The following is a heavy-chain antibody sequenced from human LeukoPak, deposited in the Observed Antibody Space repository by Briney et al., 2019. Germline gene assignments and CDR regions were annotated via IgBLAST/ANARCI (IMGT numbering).Heavy chain of an antibody. CDR2: INWNGGST. Sequence: GGSLRLSCAASGFTFDDYGMSWVRQAPGKGLEWVSGINWNGGSTGYADSVKGRFTISRDNAKNSLYLQMNSLRAEDTALYYRARTSVAGTGLDYWGQGTLVTVSS. D-gene: IGHD6-19*01. J-gene: IGHJ4*02. CDR3: ARTSVAGTGLDY. V-gene: IGHV3-20*04. CDR1: GFTFDDYG.